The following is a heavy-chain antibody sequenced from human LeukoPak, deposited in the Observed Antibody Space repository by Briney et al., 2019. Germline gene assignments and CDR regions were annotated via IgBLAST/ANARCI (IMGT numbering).Heavy chain of an antibody. D-gene: IGHD2-2*01. CDR1: GGSISSYY. CDR2: IYYSGST. Sequence: SETLSLTCTVSGGSISSYYWSWIRQPPGKGLEWIGYIYYSGSTNYNPSLKSRVTISVDTSKNQFSLKLSSVTAADTAVYYCARPDCSSTSCKVVAFDIWGQGTMVTVSS. CDR3: ARPDCSSTSCKVVAFDI. J-gene: IGHJ3*02. V-gene: IGHV4-59*08.